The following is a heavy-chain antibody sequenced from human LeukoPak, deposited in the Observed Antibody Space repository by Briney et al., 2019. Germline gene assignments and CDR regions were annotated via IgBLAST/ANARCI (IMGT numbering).Heavy chain of an antibody. CDR1: GYTFTSYD. D-gene: IGHD2-2*01. V-gene: IGHV1-8*01. CDR3: ARVPAKRYCSSTSCYSGWFDP. CDR2: MNPNSGNT. J-gene: IGHJ5*02. Sequence: GASVKVSCKASGYTFTSYDINWVRQATGQGLVWMGWMNPNSGNTGYAQKFQGRVTMTRNTSISTAYMELSSLRSEDTAVYYCARVPAKRYCSSTSCYSGWFDPWGQGTLVTVSS.